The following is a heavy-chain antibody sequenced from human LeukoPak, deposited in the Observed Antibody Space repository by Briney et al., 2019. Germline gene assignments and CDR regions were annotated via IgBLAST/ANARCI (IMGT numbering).Heavy chain of an antibody. CDR2: IIPIFGTA. D-gene: IGHD5-12*01. V-gene: IGHV1-69*13. Sequence: SVKVSCKASGGTFSSYAISWVRQAPGQGLEWTGGIIPIFGTANYAQKFQGKVTITADESTSTAYMELSSLRSEDTAVYYCARDRSDIVATIGYFDYWGQGTLVTVSS. CDR3: ARDRSDIVATIGYFDY. CDR1: GGTFSSYA. J-gene: IGHJ4*02.